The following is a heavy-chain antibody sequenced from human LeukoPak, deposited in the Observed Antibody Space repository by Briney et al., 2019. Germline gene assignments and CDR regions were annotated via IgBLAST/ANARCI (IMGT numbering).Heavy chain of an antibody. CDR1: GFTFSSYA. CDR2: ISYDGSNK. Sequence: GRSLRLSCAASGFTFSSYAMHWVRQAPGKGLELVAVISYDGSNKYYADSVKGRFTISRDNSKNTLYLQMNSLRAEDTAVYYCARDQHDSSGYYTDYWGQGTLVTVSS. CDR3: ARDQHDSSGYYTDY. D-gene: IGHD3-22*01. J-gene: IGHJ4*02. V-gene: IGHV3-30-3*01.